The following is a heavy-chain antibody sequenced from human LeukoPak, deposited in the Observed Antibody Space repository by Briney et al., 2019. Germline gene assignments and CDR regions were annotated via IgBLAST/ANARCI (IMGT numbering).Heavy chain of an antibody. CDR3: TRDLVVRGVSLNYYYYYMDV. CDR2: IRSKAYGGTT. CDR1: GFTFGDYA. J-gene: IGHJ6*03. Sequence: GGSLRLSCTASGFTFGDYAMSWVRQAPGKGLEWVGFIRSKAYGGTTEYAASVKGRFTISRDDSKSIAYLQMNSLKTEDTAVYYCTRDLVVRGVSLNYYYYYMDVWGKGTTVTVS. D-gene: IGHD3-10*01. V-gene: IGHV3-49*04.